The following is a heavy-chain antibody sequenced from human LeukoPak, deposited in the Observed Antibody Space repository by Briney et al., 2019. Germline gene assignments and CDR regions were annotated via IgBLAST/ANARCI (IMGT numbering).Heavy chain of an antibody. Sequence: GASVKVSCKTSGYTFTGYYIHWVRQAPGQGLEWMGWINPNSGDTKYAQKFQGRVTMTTDASISTAYMELTSLTSDDTALYFCARDYYSGTYAHWGQGTQVTVSS. CDR1: GYTFTGYY. J-gene: IGHJ4*02. CDR2: INPNSGDT. CDR3: ARDYYSGTYAH. D-gene: IGHD1-26*01. V-gene: IGHV1-2*02.